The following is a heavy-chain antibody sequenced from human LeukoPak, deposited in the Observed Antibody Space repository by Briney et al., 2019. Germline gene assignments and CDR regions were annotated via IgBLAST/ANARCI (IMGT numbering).Heavy chain of an antibody. CDR1: GFTFSSYS. CDR3: ARDQHRDY. Sequence: PGGSLRLSCAASGFTFSSYSMNWVRQAPGKGLEWVSSISSSSSYTYYADSVKGRFTISRDNAKNSLYLQMNSLRAEDTAVYYCARDQHRDYRGQGTLVTVSS. D-gene: IGHD6-13*01. V-gene: IGHV3-21*01. J-gene: IGHJ4*02. CDR2: ISSSSSYT.